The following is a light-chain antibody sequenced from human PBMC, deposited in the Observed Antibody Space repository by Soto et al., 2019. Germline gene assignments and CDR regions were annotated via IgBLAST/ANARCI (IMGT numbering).Light chain of an antibody. CDR1: QSVSSY. J-gene: IGKJ1*01. CDR3: KQYNHWPRT. Sequence: VMTQSPATLSVSPGERATLSCRASQSVSSYLAWYQQKPGQAPRLLIYGASTRATDIPARFSGSGSGTEFTLTIRSLQSEDSGVYYCKQYNHWPRTFGQGTKVDIK. V-gene: IGKV3-15*01. CDR2: GAS.